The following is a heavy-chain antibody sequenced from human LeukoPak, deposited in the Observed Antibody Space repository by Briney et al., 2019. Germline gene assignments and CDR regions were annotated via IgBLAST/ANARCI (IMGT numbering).Heavy chain of an antibody. CDR1: GYTFTSYD. CDR2: MNPNSGNT. V-gene: IGHV1-8*01. Sequence: ASVKVSCKVSGYTFTSYDINWVRQATGQGLEWMGWMNPNSGNTGYAQKFQGRVTMTRNTSISTAYMELSSLRSEDTAVYYCARGWRYYGSGSYWCDYWGQGTLVTVSS. J-gene: IGHJ4*02. D-gene: IGHD3-10*01. CDR3: ARGWRYYGSGSYWCDY.